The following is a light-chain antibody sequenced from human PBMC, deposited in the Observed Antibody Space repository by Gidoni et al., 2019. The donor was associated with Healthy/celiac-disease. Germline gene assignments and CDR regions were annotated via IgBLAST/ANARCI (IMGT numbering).Light chain of an antibody. CDR3: QQSYSTPRYT. J-gene: IGKJ2*01. CDR2: AAS. Sequence: IQMTQSPSSLSPSVGDRVTITCRASQSISSYLNWYQQKPGKAPKLLIYAASSLQSGVPSRFSGSGSGTDFTLTISSLQPEDFATYYCQQSYSTPRYTFGQXTKLEIK. V-gene: IGKV1-39*01. CDR1: QSISSY.